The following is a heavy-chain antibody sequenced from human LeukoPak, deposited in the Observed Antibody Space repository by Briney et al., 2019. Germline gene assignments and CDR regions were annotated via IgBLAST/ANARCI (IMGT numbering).Heavy chain of an antibody. CDR3: ARHRVPYPHKSIAARRGAFDI. CDR2: INHSGST. CDR1: GGSFSGYY. Sequence: SETLSLTCAVYGGSFSGYYWSWIRQPPGKGLEWIGEINHSGSTNYNPSLKSRVTISVDTSKNQFSLKLSSVTAADTAVYYCARHRVPYPHKSIAARRGAFDIWGQGTMVTVSS. J-gene: IGHJ3*02. V-gene: IGHV4-34*01. D-gene: IGHD6-6*01.